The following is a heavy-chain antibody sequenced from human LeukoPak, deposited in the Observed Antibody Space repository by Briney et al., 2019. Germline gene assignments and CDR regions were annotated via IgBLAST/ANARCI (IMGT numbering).Heavy chain of an antibody. J-gene: IGHJ4*02. CDR3: ARSNDFRSGYLFDY. D-gene: IGHD3-3*01. Sequence: PGGSLRLSCAASGFTVSSNYMSWVRQAPGKGLEWVSVIYSGGSTYYADSVKGRFTISRDNSKNTLYLQMNSLRAEDTAVYYCARSNDFRSGYLFDYWGQGILVTVSS. V-gene: IGHV3-53*01. CDR1: GFTVSSNY. CDR2: IYSGGST.